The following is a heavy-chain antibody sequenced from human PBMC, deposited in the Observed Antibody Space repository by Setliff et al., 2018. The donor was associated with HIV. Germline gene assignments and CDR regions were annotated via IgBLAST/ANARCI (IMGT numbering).Heavy chain of an antibody. CDR3: AGRRVAGLF. D-gene: IGHD6-19*01. CDR1: GGSMTGSGFY. Sequence: SETLSLTCTASGGSMTGSGFYWGWIRQPPGKGLQWIGAVSYNGNTYYNVSLTSRVTISVDTSKSQFSLKLTSVTAADTAVYYCAGRRVAGLFCGQGTLVTVSS. V-gene: IGHV4-39*01. CDR2: VSYNGNT. J-gene: IGHJ4*02.